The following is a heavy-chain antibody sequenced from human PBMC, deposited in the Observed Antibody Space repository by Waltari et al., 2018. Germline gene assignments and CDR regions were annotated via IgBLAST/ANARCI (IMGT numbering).Heavy chain of an antibody. V-gene: IGHV3-23*01. CDR1: GFPFRRSA. Sequence: VPLLASGGVLVPPGGSLSLSCAASGFPFRRSALRWVRQAPGPGLEWVSALRGRGGRTDDADSVKGRVTIARDNYKNTLDLQMNSRGAEDTAGDYWAKGYSSSGEDDWGQGTRGT. CDR2: LRGRGGRT. CDR3: AKGYSSSGEDD. J-gene: IGHJ4*02. D-gene: IGHD6-13*01.